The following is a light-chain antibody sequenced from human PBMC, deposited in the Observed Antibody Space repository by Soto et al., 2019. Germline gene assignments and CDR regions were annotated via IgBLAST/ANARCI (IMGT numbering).Light chain of an antibody. Sequence: EVVLTQSPGTLSLSPGERATLSCRASQSVSGSDLAWYQQKTGQAPRLLISGVSNRATGTPDRFSGSGSGTDFTLTISSLEPEDFAVFYCHQYVISPPTFGPGTKVEI. J-gene: IGKJ1*01. CDR1: QSVSGSD. CDR2: GVS. V-gene: IGKV3-20*01. CDR3: HQYVISPPT.